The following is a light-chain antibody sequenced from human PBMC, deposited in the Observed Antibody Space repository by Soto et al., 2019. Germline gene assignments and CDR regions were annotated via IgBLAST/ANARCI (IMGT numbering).Light chain of an antibody. J-gene: IGLJ3*02. V-gene: IGLV1-51*01. Sequence: QPVLTQPPSVSAAPGQRVTISCSGANSNIGNNHVSWYQQLPGAAPKLLIYDNDYRPSGISDRFSGSKSGTSATLAITGLQTGDEAVYYCGTWDSSLSSGGVFGGGTKLTVL. CDR3: GTWDSSLSSGGV. CDR2: DND. CDR1: NSNIGNNH.